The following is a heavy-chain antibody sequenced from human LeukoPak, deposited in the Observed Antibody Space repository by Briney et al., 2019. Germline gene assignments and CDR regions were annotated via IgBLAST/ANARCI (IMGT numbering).Heavy chain of an antibody. CDR2: IDHSGST. V-gene: IGHV4-34*01. Sequence: SETLSLTCAVYGGSFSGYYWSWIRQPPGKGLEWIGEIDHSGSTNYNPSLKSRVTISVDTSKNQFSLKLSSVTAADTAVYYCAIHIVVVPAAKKKNWFDPWGQGTLVTVSS. D-gene: IGHD2-2*01. J-gene: IGHJ5*02. CDR3: AIHIVVVPAAKKKNWFDP. CDR1: GGSFSGYY.